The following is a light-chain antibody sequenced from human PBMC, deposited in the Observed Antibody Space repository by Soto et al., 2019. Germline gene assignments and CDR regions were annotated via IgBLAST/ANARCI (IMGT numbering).Light chain of an antibody. CDR2: RAS. CDR1: LSVSNN. V-gene: IGKV3-15*01. CDR3: QQYNNWPLT. J-gene: IGKJ1*01. Sequence: EIVMAQFPATLSVSPGERATLSCRASLSVSNNIAWYQQKPGQAPRLLISRASTRATGVPVRFSGGGSGTEFTLTISSLQSADCAVYYCQQYNNWPLTFGEGTKVEIK.